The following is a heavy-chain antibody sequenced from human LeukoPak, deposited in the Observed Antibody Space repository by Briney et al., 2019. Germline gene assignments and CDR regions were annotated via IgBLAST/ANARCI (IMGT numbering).Heavy chain of an antibody. CDR1: GFTFSSYG. D-gene: IGHD6-19*01. J-gene: IGHJ4*02. CDR3: AKEGYSSGWYVGNYFDY. Sequence: GGSLRLSCAASGFTFSSYGMHWVRQAPGKGLEWVAVISYDGSNKYYADSVKGRSTISRDNSKNTLYLQMNSLRAEDTAVYYCAKEGYSSGWYVGNYFDYWGQGTLVTVSS. V-gene: IGHV3-30*18. CDR2: ISYDGSNK.